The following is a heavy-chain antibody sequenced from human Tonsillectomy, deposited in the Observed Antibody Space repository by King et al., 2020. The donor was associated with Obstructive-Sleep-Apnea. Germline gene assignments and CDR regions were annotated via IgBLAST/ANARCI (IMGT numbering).Heavy chain of an antibody. J-gene: IGHJ4*02. CDR1: AFTFSSYS. D-gene: IGHD4-17*01. CDR2: ISSSSSTI. V-gene: IGHV3-48*01. CDR3: ARATYGDYEVFDY. Sequence: VQLVESGGGLVQPGGSLRLSCAASAFTFSSYSMNWVRQAPGKGLEWVSYISSSSSTIYYADSVKGRFTISRDNAKNSLYLQMNSLRAEDTAMYYCARATYGDYEVFDYWGQGTLVTVSS.